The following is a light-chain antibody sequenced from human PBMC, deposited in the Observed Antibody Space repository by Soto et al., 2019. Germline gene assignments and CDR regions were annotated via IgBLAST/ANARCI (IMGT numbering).Light chain of an antibody. V-gene: IGLV7-43*01. Sequence: QTVVTQEPSLTVSPGGTVTLTCASSTGAVTSAYYPNWFQQKPGQAPRPLIYGTNNKHSWTPARFSGSLLGGKAALTLSSVQPEDEADYYCLLFYGGTYVFGTGTKLTVL. J-gene: IGLJ1*01. CDR1: TGAVTSAYY. CDR2: GTN. CDR3: LLFYGGTYV.